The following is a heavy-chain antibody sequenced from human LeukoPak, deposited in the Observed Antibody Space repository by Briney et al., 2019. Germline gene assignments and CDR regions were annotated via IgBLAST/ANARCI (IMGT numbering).Heavy chain of an antibody. D-gene: IGHD6-19*01. V-gene: IGHV3-30*18. CDR3: AKSQSSGWSLDY. CDR1: GFTFSSYG. CDR2: ISHDGSNK. J-gene: IGHJ4*02. Sequence: PGGSLRLSCAASGFTFSSYGMHWVRQAPGKGLEWVAVISHDGSNKYYADSVKGRFTISRDNSKNTLYLQMNSLRAEDTAVYYCAKSQSSGWSLDYWGQGTLVTVSS.